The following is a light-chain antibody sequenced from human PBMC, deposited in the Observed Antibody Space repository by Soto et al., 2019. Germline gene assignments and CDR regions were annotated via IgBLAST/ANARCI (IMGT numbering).Light chain of an antibody. CDR2: SAS. CDR1: QGIRND. Sequence: DSQMTQPPSTLSASAGDTFITASRPSQGIRNDLGWYQQKPGKSPNLLISSASTLQSGVPSRFIGSGSGTDFALTISSLQSEDLATYYCQLSYITWTFGPGTKVDIK. J-gene: IGKJ1*01. V-gene: IGKV1-39*01. CDR3: QLSYITWT.